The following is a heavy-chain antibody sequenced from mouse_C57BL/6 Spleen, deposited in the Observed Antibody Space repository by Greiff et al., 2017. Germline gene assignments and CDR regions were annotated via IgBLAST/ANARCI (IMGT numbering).Heavy chain of an antibody. D-gene: IGHD1-1*01. Sequence: VQLVESGAELMKPGASVKLSCKATGYTFTGYWIEWVKQRPGHGLEWIGEILPGSGSTNYNEKFKGKATFTADTSSNTAYMQLSSLTTEDSAIYYCATGGHYYGSSYGYFDVWGTGTTVTVSS. V-gene: IGHV1-9*01. J-gene: IGHJ1*03. CDR3: ATGGHYYGSSYGYFDV. CDR2: ILPGSGST. CDR1: GYTFTGYW.